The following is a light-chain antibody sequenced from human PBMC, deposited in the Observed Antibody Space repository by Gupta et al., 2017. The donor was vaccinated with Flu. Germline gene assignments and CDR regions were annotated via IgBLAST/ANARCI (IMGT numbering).Light chain of an antibody. CDR3: QHYNRYWWT. J-gene: IGKJ1*01. Sequence: DIQMTQSPSTLSASVGDRVTITCRASQSISSSRLAWYQLKPGKAPKLLVYKASSLESGVPSRFSGSGSGAEFTLTISSLQPDDFATYYCQHYNRYWWTFGQGTKVEIK. V-gene: IGKV1-5*03. CDR2: KAS. CDR1: QSISSSR.